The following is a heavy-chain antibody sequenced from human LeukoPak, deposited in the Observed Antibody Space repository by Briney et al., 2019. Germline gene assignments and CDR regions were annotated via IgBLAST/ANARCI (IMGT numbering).Heavy chain of an antibody. CDR3: ATLGDSSGYPGYYFDY. J-gene: IGHJ4*02. V-gene: IGHV5-51*01. Sequence: GASIQFSCKGSGYRFTSYCIGWGRRIPEKGLEWMEIIYPGDSDTRYSPSFQGQVTIPVDKSLSTAYLQWSSLRASDTAMYYCATLGDSSGYPGYYFDYWGQGTLVTVSS. D-gene: IGHD3-22*01. CDR1: GYRFTSYC. CDR2: IYPGDSDT.